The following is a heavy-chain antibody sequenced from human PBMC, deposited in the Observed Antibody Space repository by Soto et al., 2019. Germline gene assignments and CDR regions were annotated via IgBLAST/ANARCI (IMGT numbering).Heavy chain of an antibody. Sequence: ASVKVSCKASGYTFTSYYMHWVRQAPGQRLEWMGIISTSGCRPSYEQKFQVRVNMTRDTFTSKVYMEMSSLRSVDKAVYYCARGASGDGYNPWGQGTLVTVSS. CDR1: GYTFTSYY. V-gene: IGHV1-46*03. D-gene: IGHD3-10*01. CDR2: ISTSGCRP. J-gene: IGHJ4*02. CDR3: ARGASGDGYNP.